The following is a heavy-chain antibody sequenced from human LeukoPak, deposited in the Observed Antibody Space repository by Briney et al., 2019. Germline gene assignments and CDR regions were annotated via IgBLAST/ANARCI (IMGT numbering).Heavy chain of an antibody. CDR1: GGTFSSYA. J-gene: IGHJ5*02. V-gene: IGHV1-69*13. CDR3: ARDPPLIGLGMGWFGP. CDR2: IIPIFGTA. D-gene: IGHD3-16*01. Sequence: ASVKVSCKASGGTFSSYAIGWVRQAPGQGLEWMGGIIPIFGTANYAQKFQGGVTITADESTSTAYMELSSLRSEDTAVYYCARDPPLIGLGMGWFGPWGQGTLVPGSS.